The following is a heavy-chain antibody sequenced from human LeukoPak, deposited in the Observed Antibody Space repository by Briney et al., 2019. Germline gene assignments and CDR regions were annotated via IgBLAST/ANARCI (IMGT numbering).Heavy chain of an antibody. Sequence: ASVKVSCKASGYTFTSYAMNWVRQAPGQGLEWMGWINTNTGNPTYAQGFTGRFVFSLDTSVSTAYLQISSLKAEDTAVYYCARETLPYYYGSGSYSWFDPWGQGTLVTVSS. CDR3: ARETLPYYYGSGSYSWFDP. J-gene: IGHJ5*02. CDR1: GYTFTSYA. V-gene: IGHV7-4-1*02. D-gene: IGHD3-10*01. CDR2: INTNTGNP.